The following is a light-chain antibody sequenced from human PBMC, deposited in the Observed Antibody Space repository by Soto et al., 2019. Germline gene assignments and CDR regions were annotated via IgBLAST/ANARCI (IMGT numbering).Light chain of an antibody. CDR2: TTS. V-gene: IGKV1-39*01. J-gene: IGKJ3*01. CDR1: QSISRF. CDR3: QQTSSTPFT. Sequence: DIQMTQSPSSLSASVGDRVTITCRASQSISRFLNWYQQKPGKAPKLLIYTTSTLQSEVPSRFSGSGSGTDFTLTISSLQPEDFATYYCQQTSSTPFTFGPGTKVDFK.